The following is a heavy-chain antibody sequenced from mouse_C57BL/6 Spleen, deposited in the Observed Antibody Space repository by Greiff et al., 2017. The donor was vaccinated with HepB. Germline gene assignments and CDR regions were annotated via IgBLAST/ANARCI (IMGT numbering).Heavy chain of an antibody. V-gene: IGHV3-6*01. CDR1: GYSITSGYY. D-gene: IGHD2-1*01. CDR3: ARFDGNSVFDY. CDR2: ISYDGSN. J-gene: IGHJ2*01. Sequence: EESGPGLVKPSQSLSLTCSVTGYSITSGYYWNWIRQFPGNKLEWMGYISYDGSNNYNPSLKNRISITRDTSKNQFFLKLNSVTTEDTATYYCARFDGNSVFDYWGQGTTLTVSS.